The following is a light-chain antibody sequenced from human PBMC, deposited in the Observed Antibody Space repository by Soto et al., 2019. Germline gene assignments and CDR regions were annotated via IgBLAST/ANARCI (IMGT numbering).Light chain of an antibody. J-gene: IGKJ5*01. V-gene: IGKV3-15*01. CDR1: QDVTTN. CDR2: DIS. Sequence: EIRMTQFPATLSASPGGAATLSCRAAQDVTTNFACYQLKRGQPPRLLIYDISTRATGVPARFSGSGSGTEFTLTISVLQSEDFALYFCQQYNIWPFSFGQGTRLEIK. CDR3: QQYNIWPFS.